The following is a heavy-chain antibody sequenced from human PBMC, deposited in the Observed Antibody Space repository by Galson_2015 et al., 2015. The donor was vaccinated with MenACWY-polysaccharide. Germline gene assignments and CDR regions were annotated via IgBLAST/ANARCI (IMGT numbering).Heavy chain of an antibody. D-gene: IGHD3-10*01. V-gene: IGHV3-23*01. Sequence: SLRLSCAASGVTFSSYAMSWVRQAPGKGLEWVSAISGSGGSTYYADSVKGRFTISRDNSKNTLYLQMNSLRAEDTAVYYCAKAGWRELYWFDPWGQGTLVTVSS. CDR1: GVTFSSYA. J-gene: IGHJ5*02. CDR2: ISGSGGST. CDR3: AKAGWRELYWFDP.